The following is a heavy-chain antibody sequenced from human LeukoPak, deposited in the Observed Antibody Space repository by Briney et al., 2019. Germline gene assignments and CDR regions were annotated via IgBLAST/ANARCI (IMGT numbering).Heavy chain of an antibody. CDR3: ARDLNTVTTAPDAFDI. D-gene: IGHD4-17*01. CDR2: ISWNSGSI. Sequence: PGGSLRLSCAASGFTFDDYAMHWVRQAPGKGLEWVSGISWNSGSIGYADSVKGRFTISRDNAKNSLYLQMNSLRAEDTAVYYCARDLNTVTTAPDAFDIWGQGTMVTVSS. CDR1: GFTFDDYA. J-gene: IGHJ3*02. V-gene: IGHV3-9*01.